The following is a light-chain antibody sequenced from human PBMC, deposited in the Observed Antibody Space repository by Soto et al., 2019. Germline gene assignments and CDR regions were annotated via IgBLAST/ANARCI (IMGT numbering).Light chain of an antibody. Sequence: QSALTQPASVSGSPGQSIIISCTGTSSDIGTYNLVSWYQQHPGKVPKLLVYEGSERPSGVSSRFSGSKSGNTASLTISGLQAEDEADYHCCAYAGDTTWVFGGGTKLTV. CDR3: CAYAGDTTWV. CDR1: SSDIGTYNL. V-gene: IGLV2-23*01. CDR2: EGS. J-gene: IGLJ3*02.